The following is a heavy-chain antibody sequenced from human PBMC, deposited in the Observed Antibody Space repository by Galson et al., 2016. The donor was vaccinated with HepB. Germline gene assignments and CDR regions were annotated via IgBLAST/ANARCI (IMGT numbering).Heavy chain of an antibody. CDR2: ISDDGSKK. J-gene: IGHJ6*03. CDR1: GFTFSSYA. Sequence: SLRLSCAASGFTFSSYAMHWVRQAPGKGLEWVAVISDDGSKKHYADSVKGRFTISRDNSENTLHLQMNSLRAEDTAVYYCAKDYYGSEPYYMDVWGKGTTVTVSS. V-gene: IGHV3-30-3*01. CDR3: AKDYYGSEPYYMDV. D-gene: IGHD3-10*01.